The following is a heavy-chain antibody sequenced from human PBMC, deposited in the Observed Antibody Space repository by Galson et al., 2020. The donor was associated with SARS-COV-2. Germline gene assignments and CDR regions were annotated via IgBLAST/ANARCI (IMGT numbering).Heavy chain of an antibody. V-gene: IGHV3-15*01. CDR2: IKSKTDGETT. Sequence: GESLKISCAASGFTFNLAWMTWVRQAPGKGLEWVGRIKSKTDGETTDYAAPVKGRFTISRDDSKNTLFLQINSLKTEDTAVYYCTTDRGRWELRPSTFEIWGPGTMVTVSS. CDR3: TTDRGRWELRPSTFEI. D-gene: IGHD1-26*01. J-gene: IGHJ3*02. CDR1: GFTFNLAW.